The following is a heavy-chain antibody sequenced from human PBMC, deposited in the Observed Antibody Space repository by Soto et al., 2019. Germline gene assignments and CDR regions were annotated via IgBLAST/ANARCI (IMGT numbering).Heavy chain of an antibody. Sequence: QVQLQQWGAGLLKPSETLSLTCAVYGGSFSGYYWSWIRQPPGKGLEWIGELNDSGGTNYNASLKSRVSISGDTSKNQFSLNLNFVTAADTAVYYWARGRGGVQHWGQGTLVTVSS. J-gene: IGHJ1*01. CDR2: LNDSGGT. CDR3: ARGRGGVQH. D-gene: IGHD3-10*01. V-gene: IGHV4-34*01. CDR1: GGSFSGYY.